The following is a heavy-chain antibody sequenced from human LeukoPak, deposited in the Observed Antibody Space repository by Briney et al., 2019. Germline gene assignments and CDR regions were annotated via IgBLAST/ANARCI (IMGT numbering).Heavy chain of an antibody. D-gene: IGHD6-19*01. CDR3: ARGLGSSGKYYYYMDV. CDR1: GYTFTSYD. CDR2: MNPNSGNT. J-gene: IGHJ6*03. Sequence: ASVKVSCKASGYTFTSYDINWVRQATGQGLEWMGWMNPNSGNTGYAQKFQGRVTMTRNTSISTAYMELSSLRSEDTAVYYCARGLGSSGKYYYYMDVWGKGTTVTVSS. V-gene: IGHV1-8*01.